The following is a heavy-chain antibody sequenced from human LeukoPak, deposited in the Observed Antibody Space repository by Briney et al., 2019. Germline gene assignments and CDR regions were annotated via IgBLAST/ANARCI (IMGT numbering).Heavy chain of an antibody. J-gene: IGHJ4*02. D-gene: IGHD6-19*01. CDR3: ARGWYNSGYYCDY. CDR1: EFTVSSYH. V-gene: IGHV3-53*01. CDR2: FYRTTGS. Sequence: GGSLRLSCAASEFTVSSYHLSWVRQAPGEGLEWLSVFYRTTGSYYADSVKGRFTISRDNAKNSLYLQMNSLRAEDTAVYYCARGWYNSGYYCDYWGQGTLVTVSS.